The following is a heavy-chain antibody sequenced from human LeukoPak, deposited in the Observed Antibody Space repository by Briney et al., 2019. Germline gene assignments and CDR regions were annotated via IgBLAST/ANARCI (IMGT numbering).Heavy chain of an antibody. D-gene: IGHD6-13*01. V-gene: IGHV3-7*01. CDR3: ARVIRSWYGYYFDY. CDR1: GFTFSSYW. CDR2: IKQDGSEK. Sequence: GGSLRLSCAASGFTFSSYWISWVRQAPGKGLEWVANIKQDGSEKYYVDSVKGRFTISRDNAKNSLYLQMNSLRAEDTAVYYCARVIRSWYGYYFDYWGQGTLVTVSS. J-gene: IGHJ4*02.